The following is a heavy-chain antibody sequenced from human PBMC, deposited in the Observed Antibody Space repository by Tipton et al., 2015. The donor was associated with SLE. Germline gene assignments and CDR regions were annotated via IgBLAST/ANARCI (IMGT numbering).Heavy chain of an antibody. CDR3: ARERSNYAPEDLQH. V-gene: IGHV4-61*03. CDR1: GGSMSSVSDY. J-gene: IGHJ1*01. Sequence: TLSLTCAVSGGSMSSVSDYWSWVRQSPGRGLEWIGYISYSGSTIYNPSLKSRVTTSVDTSKNHFSLKLSSATAADTAVYYCARERSNYAPEDLQHWGQGTLVTVSS. D-gene: IGHD1-26*01. CDR2: ISYSGST.